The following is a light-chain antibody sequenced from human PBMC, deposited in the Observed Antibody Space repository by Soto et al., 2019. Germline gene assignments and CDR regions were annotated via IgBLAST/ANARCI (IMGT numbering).Light chain of an antibody. Sequence: EIVMTQSPVTLSVSPGERVTLSCRASQSVSSNLAWYQQKPGQAPSLLIYGAFTRATGIPARFSGTGSGTEFTLTISSLHSEDFAVYYCQQRSNWPRTFGQGTKVDIK. CDR1: QSVSSN. J-gene: IGKJ1*01. CDR2: GAF. CDR3: QQRSNWPRT. V-gene: IGKV3-15*01.